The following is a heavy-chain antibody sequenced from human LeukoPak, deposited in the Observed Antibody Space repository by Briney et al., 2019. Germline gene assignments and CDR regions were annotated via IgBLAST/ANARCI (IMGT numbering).Heavy chain of an antibody. CDR1: GGSISSSSYY. CDR3: ARPYGGNSGGAFDI. J-gene: IGHJ3*02. V-gene: IGHV4-39*01. Sequence: PSETLSLTCTVSGGSISSSSYYWGWIRQPPGKGLEWIGGIYYSGSTYYNPSLKSRVTISVDTSKNQFSLKLSSVTAADTAVYYCARPYGGNSGGAFDIWGQGTMVTVSS. CDR2: IYYSGST. D-gene: IGHD4-23*01.